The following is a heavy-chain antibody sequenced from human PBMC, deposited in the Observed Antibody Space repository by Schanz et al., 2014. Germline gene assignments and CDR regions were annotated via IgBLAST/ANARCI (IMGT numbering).Heavy chain of an antibody. J-gene: IGHJ5*02. D-gene: IGHD2-2*01. CDR1: GYTFTSYG. CDR3: ARDRRRYCSTASCLHDNWFDP. CDR2: ISPYNGNT. V-gene: IGHV1-18*01. Sequence: QVQLVQSGAEVKKPGASVGVSCKASGYTFTSYGISWVRQAPGQGLEWMGWISPYNGNTNYAQKVQGRVTMTTDTSTGTAYMELRSLRSDDTAVYYCARDRRRYCSTASCLHDNWFDPWGQGTLVIVSS.